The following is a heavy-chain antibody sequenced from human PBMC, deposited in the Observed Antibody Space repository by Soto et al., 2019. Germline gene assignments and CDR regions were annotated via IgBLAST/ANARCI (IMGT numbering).Heavy chain of an antibody. Sequence: EVQLVESGGGLVKPGGSLRLSCAASGFTSSSYSMDWVRQAPGKGLEWVSSISSSSTYIHYADSVKGRFTISRDNXXNSLYLQMNSLSAEDTAVYYCASQTSGYYYYGMDVWGPGTTVTVSS. V-gene: IGHV3-21*01. CDR3: ASQTSGYYYYGMDV. J-gene: IGHJ6*02. CDR2: ISSSSTYI. CDR1: GFTSSSYS.